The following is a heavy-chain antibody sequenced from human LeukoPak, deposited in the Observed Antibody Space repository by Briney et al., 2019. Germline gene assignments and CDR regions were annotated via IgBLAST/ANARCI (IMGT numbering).Heavy chain of an antibody. V-gene: IGHV3-30*03. Sequence: GGSLRLSCAASGFTFSSYGMHWVRQAPGKGLEWVAVISYDGSNKYYADSVKGRFTISRDNSKNTLYLQMNSLRAEDTAVYYCARVLWHHAFDIWGQGTMVTVSS. CDR1: GFTFSSYG. J-gene: IGHJ3*02. CDR2: ISYDGSNK. D-gene: IGHD2-21*01. CDR3: ARVLWHHAFDI.